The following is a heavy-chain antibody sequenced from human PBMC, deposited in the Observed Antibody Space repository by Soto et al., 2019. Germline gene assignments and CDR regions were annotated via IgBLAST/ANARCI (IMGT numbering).Heavy chain of an antibody. V-gene: IGHV3-23*01. CDR2: LSDSGISI. Sequence: EVQLLESGGGLVQPGGSLRLSCTASGFTFSSHAMTWVRQAPGKGLEWDSGLSDSGISIYYADSVKDRLTISRDNSKNTLYLQIHTLRAEDTAVYYCAKVSSSWYAGFFDLWGQGTLVTVSS. CDR1: GFTFSSHA. CDR3: AKVSSSWYAGFFDL. J-gene: IGHJ4*02. D-gene: IGHD6-13*01.